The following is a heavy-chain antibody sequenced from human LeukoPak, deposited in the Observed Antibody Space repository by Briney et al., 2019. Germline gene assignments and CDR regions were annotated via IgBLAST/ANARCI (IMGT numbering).Heavy chain of an antibody. CDR1: GFTFDDYA. D-gene: IGHD2-2*01. CDR2: ISWNSGSI. J-gene: IGHJ5*02. V-gene: IGHV3-9*01. CDR3: AKGATYCSSTSCHWFDP. Sequence: GGSLRLSCAASGFTFDDYAMHWVRQAPGKGLEWVSGISWNSGSIGYADSVKGRFTISRDNAKNSLYLQMNSLRAEDTALYYCAKGATYCSSTSCHWFDPWGQGTLVTVSS.